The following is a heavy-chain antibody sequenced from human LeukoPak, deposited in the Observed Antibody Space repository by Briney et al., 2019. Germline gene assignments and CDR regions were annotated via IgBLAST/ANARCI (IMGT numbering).Heavy chain of an antibody. J-gene: IGHJ4*02. D-gene: IGHD3-16*01. CDR1: GGSFSGYY. CDR3: ATGGSPGHFDY. Sequence: SETLSLTCAVYGGSFSGYYWSWIRQPPGKGLEWIGEINHSGSTNYNPSLKSRVTISVDTSKNQFSLKLSSVTAADTAVYYCATGGSPGHFDYWGQGTLVTVSS. CDR2: INHSGST. V-gene: IGHV4-34*01.